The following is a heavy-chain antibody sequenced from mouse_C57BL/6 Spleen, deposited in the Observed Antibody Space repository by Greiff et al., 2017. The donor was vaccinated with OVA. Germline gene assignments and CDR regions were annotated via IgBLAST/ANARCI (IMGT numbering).Heavy chain of an antibody. V-gene: IGHV3-6*01. CDR2: ISYDGSN. D-gene: IGHD1-1*01. Sequence: EVKLLESGPGLVKPSQSLSLTCSVTGYSITSGYYWNWIRQFPGNKLEWMGYISYDGSNNYNPSLKNRISITRDTSKNQFFLKLNSVTTEDTATYYCARDESYYGSSWYFDVWGTGTTVTVSS. CDR3: ARDESYYGSSWYFDV. J-gene: IGHJ1*03. CDR1: GYSITSGYY.